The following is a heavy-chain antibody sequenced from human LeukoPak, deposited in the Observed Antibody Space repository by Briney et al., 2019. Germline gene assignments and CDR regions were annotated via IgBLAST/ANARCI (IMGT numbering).Heavy chain of an antibody. CDR1: GFTFSSYA. CDR3: ASTGYGVRDY. V-gene: IGHV3-23*01. CDR2: ISNSGDSA. J-gene: IGHJ4*02. D-gene: IGHD4-17*01. Sequence: GGSLRLSCAASGFTFSSYAMSWVRQAPGEGLEWVSAISNSGDSAFYADSVKGRLTISRDNSKSTLYLQMNSLRAEDTAVYYCASTGYGVRDYWGQGTLVTVSS.